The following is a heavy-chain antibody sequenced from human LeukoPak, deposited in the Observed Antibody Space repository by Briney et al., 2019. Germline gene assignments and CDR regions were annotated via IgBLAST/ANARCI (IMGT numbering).Heavy chain of an antibody. CDR2: INHSGST. CDR1: GGSFSGYY. CDR3: ARGSLAAGFDY. D-gene: IGHD6-13*01. V-gene: IGHV4-34*01. J-gene: IGHJ4*02. Sequence: SETLSLTCAVYGGSFSGYYWSWIRQPPGKGLEWIGEINHSGSTNYNPSLKSRVTISVDTSKNQFSLKLSSVTAADTAVYHCARGSLAAGFDYWGQGTLVTVSS.